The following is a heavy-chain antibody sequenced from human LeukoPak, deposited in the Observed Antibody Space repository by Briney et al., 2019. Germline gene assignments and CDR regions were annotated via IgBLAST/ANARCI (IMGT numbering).Heavy chain of an antibody. CDR3: AKRKDSSGDRANDALDI. Sequence: PGGSLRLSCAASGFTFSSYAMSWVRQAPGKGLEWVSSISGSGGSTYYAESVKGRFTISRDNSKNTLYLQMSSLRAEDTAAYYCAKRKDSSGDRANDALDIWGQGTTVTVCS. CDR2: ISGSGGST. J-gene: IGHJ3*02. CDR1: GFTFSSYA. V-gene: IGHV3-23*01. D-gene: IGHD3-22*01.